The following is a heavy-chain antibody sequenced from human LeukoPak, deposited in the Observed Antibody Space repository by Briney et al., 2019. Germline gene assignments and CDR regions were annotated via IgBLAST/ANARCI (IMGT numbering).Heavy chain of an antibody. CDR2: ISGSGGST. J-gene: IGHJ4*02. Sequence: GGSLRLPCAASGFTFSSYAMSWVRQAPGKGLEWVSAISGSGGSTYYADSVKGRFTISRDNSKNTLYLQMNSLRAEDTAVYYCARHIVVVIATYDYWGEGTLVTVSS. D-gene: IGHD2-21*01. V-gene: IGHV3-23*01. CDR3: ARHIVVVIATYDY. CDR1: GFTFSSYA.